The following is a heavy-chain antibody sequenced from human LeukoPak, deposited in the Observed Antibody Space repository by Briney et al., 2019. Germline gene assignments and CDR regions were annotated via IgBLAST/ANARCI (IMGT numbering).Heavy chain of an antibody. CDR1: GFTFDDYG. V-gene: IGHV3-20*04. Sequence: GGSLRLSCAASGFTFDDYGMSWVRQAPGKGLEWVSGINWNGGSTGYADSVKGRFTISRDNAKNSLYLQMNSLRAEDTAVYYCAIGGDSDAFDIWGQGTMVTVSS. CDR2: INWNGGST. J-gene: IGHJ3*02. D-gene: IGHD2-21*02. CDR3: AIGGDSDAFDI.